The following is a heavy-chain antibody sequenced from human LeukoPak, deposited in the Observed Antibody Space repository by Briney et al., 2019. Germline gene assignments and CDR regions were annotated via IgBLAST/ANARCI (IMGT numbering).Heavy chain of an antibody. J-gene: IGHJ1*01. V-gene: IGHV4-39*01. D-gene: IGHD2-2*02. CDR2: IYYSGST. CDR3: ASPWGYCSSTSCYRGYFQH. CDR1: GGSISSSSYY. Sequence: SETLSLTCTVSGGSISSSSYYWGWIRQPPGKGLEWIGSIYYSGSTYYNPSLKSRVTISVDTSKNQFSLKLSSVTAADTAVYYCASPWGYCSSTSCYRGYFQHWGQGTLVTVSS.